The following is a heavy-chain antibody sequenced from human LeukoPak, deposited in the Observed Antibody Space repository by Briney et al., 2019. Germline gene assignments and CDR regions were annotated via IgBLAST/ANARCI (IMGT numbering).Heavy chain of an antibody. D-gene: IGHD4-17*01. J-gene: IGHJ3*02. CDR2: ISAYNGNT. CDR1: GYTFTSYG. Sequence: ASVKVSCKASGYTFTSYGISWVRQAPGQGLVWMGWISAYNGNTNYAQKLQGRVTMTTDTSTSTAYMELRSLRPDDTAVYYCARGEKDYGVHRAFDIWGQGTMVTVSS. CDR3: ARGEKDYGVHRAFDI. V-gene: IGHV1-18*01.